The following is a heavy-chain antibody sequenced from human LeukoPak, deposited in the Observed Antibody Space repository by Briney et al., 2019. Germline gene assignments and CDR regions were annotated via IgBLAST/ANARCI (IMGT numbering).Heavy chain of an antibody. Sequence: GGSLRLSCAASGFTFDDYTMHWVRQAPGKGLEWVSLISWDGGSTYYADSVKGRFTTSRDNSKNSLYLQMNSLRAEDTAVYYCARVGMMRDLDYWGQGTLVTVSS. J-gene: IGHJ4*02. CDR3: ARVGMMRDLDY. CDR2: ISWDGGST. V-gene: IGHV3-43*01. D-gene: IGHD3-16*01. CDR1: GFTFDDYT.